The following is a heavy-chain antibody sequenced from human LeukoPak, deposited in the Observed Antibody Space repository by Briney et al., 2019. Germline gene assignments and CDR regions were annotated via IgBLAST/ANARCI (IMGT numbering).Heavy chain of an antibody. D-gene: IGHD5-12*01. CDR1: GFTFSSYW. CDR2: IKQDGSEK. CDR3: ARAGPGYSGCDAHYFDY. J-gene: IGHJ4*02. V-gene: IGHV3-7*01. Sequence: GGSLRLSCAASGFTFSSYWMSWVRQAPGKGLEWVANIKQDGSEKYYVDSVKGRFTISRDNAKNSLYLQMNSLRAEDTAVYYCARAGPGYSGCDAHYFDYWGQGTLVTVSS.